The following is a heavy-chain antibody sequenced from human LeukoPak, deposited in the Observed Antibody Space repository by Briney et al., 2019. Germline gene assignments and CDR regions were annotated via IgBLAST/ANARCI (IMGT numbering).Heavy chain of an antibody. V-gene: IGHV1-46*01. D-gene: IGHD6-13*01. CDR3: ARGSSWYHPPDH. Sequence: ASVKVSCKASGYTFTGYYMHWVRQAPGQGLEWMGWINPSGGSTSYAQKFQGRVTMTRDMSTSTVYMELSSLRSEDTAVYYCARGSSWYHPPDHWGQGTLVTVSS. J-gene: IGHJ4*02. CDR2: INPSGGST. CDR1: GYTFTGYY.